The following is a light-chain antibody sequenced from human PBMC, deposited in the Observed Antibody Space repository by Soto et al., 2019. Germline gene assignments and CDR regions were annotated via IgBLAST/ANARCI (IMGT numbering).Light chain of an antibody. J-gene: IGKJ1*01. V-gene: IGKV1-5*01. CDR1: QTISSW. Sequence: DIQMTQSPSTLSASVGDRVTITCRASQTISSWLAWYQQKPGKAPKLLIYDVSSLASGVPSRFSGSGSGTEFPLTISSLQPDDFATYYCQQCNTFWTFGQGTKVEIK. CDR2: DVS. CDR3: QQCNTFWT.